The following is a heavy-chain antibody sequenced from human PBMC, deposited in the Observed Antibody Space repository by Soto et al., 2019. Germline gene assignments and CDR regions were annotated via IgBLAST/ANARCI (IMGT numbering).Heavy chain of an antibody. V-gene: IGHV3-48*02. D-gene: IGHD2-2*01. CDR1: GFTLRSYA. CDR3: ARESAALNWFDP. J-gene: IGHJ5*02. CDR2: ISSSSTI. Sequence: GSLTVSCGASGFTLRSYAMSWGRQAPGKGLEWVSYISSSSTIYYADSVKGRFTISRDNAKNSLYLQMNSLRDEDTAVYYCARESAALNWFDPWGQGTLVTVSS.